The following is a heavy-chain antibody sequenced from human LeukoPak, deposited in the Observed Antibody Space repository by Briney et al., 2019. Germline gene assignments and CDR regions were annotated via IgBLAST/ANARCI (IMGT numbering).Heavy chain of an antibody. CDR1: GFTFSSYG. Sequence: GGSLRLSCAASGFTFSSYGMHWVRQAPGKGLEWVAFIRYDGSNKYYADSVKGRFTISRDNSKNTLYLQMNSLRAEDTAVYYCAKSPSWCSSTSCYGGTDYWGQGTLVTVSP. CDR3: AKSPSWCSSTSCYGGTDY. J-gene: IGHJ4*02. CDR2: IRYDGSNK. V-gene: IGHV3-30*02. D-gene: IGHD2-2*01.